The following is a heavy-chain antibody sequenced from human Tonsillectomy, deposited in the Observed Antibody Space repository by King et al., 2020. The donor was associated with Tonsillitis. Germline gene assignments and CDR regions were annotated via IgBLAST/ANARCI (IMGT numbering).Heavy chain of an antibody. CDR2: IYYTGST. CDR1: GGSISSYY. Sequence: QLQESGPGLVKPSETLSLTCSVSGGSISSYYWSWIRQPPGKGLEWIGYIYYTGSTNYNPSLKSRVTISVDTSKNQFSLKLSSVTAADTAVYYCARDGPGGRHYFDYWGQGTLVTVSS. D-gene: IGHD1-14*01. V-gene: IGHV4-59*01. CDR3: ARDGPGGRHYFDY. J-gene: IGHJ4*02.